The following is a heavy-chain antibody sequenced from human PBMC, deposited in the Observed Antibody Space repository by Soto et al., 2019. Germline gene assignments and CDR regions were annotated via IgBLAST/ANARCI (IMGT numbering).Heavy chain of an antibody. CDR2: INHSGST. J-gene: IGHJ3*02. CDR1: GGSSSGYY. CDR3: ARTVGATRTGAFDI. V-gene: IGHV4-34*01. Sequence: PSETLSLTCAVYGGSSSGYYWSWIRQPPGKGQEWIGEINHSGSTNYNPSLKSRVTISVVTSKNQSSLKLSSVTAADTAVYYCARTVGATRTGAFDIWGQGTMVT. D-gene: IGHD1-26*01.